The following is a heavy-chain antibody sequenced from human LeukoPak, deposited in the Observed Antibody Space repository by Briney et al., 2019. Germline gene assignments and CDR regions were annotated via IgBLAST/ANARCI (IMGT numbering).Heavy chain of an antibody. Sequence: PGGSLRLSCAASGFTFSGYWMSWIRQAPGKGLEWVANIKQDGSEKYYVDSVKGRFTISRDNAKNSLYLQMNSLRAEDTAVYYCARRYWGIDYWGQGTLVTVSS. D-gene: IGHD7-27*01. CDR2: IKQDGSEK. V-gene: IGHV3-7*01. J-gene: IGHJ4*02. CDR3: ARRYWGIDY. CDR1: GFTFSGYW.